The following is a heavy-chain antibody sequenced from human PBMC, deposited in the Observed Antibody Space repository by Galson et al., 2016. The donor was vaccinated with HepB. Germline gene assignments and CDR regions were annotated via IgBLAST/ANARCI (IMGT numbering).Heavy chain of an antibody. CDR3: AKGIVVVVAAVYFDY. CDR1: GFTFSSYA. CDR2: ISVSGFST. Sequence: SLRLSCAASGFTFSSYAMSWVRQAPGKGLEWVSAISVSGFSTYYEDSVKGRFTISRDNSKNTLYLQMNSLGAEDTAVYYCAKGIVVVVAAVYFDYWGQGTLVTVSP. J-gene: IGHJ4*02. V-gene: IGHV3-23*01. D-gene: IGHD2-15*01.